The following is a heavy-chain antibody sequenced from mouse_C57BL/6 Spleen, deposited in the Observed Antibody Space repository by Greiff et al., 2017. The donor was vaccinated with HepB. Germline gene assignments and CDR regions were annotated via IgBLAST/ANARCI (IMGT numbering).Heavy chain of an antibody. Sequence: VQLKESGPELVKPGASVKISCKASGYSFTGYYMNWVKQSPEKSLEWIGEINPSTGGTTYNQKFKAKATLTVDKSSSTAYMQLKSLTSEDSAVYYCATYDYDSRYWYFDVWGTGTTVTVSS. CDR1: GYSFTGYY. J-gene: IGHJ1*03. CDR2: INPSTGGT. V-gene: IGHV1-42*01. D-gene: IGHD2-4*01. CDR3: ATYDYDSRYWYFDV.